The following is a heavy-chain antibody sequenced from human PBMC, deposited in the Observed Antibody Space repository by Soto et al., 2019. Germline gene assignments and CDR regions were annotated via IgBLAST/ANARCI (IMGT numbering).Heavy chain of an antibody. CDR3: ARVAVAARPRWYNWFDP. CDR1: GYTFTDYD. CDR2: MSPNSGET. V-gene: IGHV1-8*01. D-gene: IGHD2-15*01. J-gene: IGHJ5*02. Sequence: QEQLVQSGAEVKKPGASVKVSCKTSGYTFTDYDINWVRQATGQGLEWIGWMSPNSGETGYAQKFQGRVTMTRSTSLSTAYLELSSLRSEDTAVYYCARVAVAARPRWYNWFDPWGQGTLVTVSS.